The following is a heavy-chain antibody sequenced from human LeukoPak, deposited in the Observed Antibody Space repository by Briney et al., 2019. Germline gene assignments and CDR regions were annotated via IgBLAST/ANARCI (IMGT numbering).Heavy chain of an antibody. D-gene: IGHD1-14*01. J-gene: IGHJ3*02. CDR3: ARTLRLGTPRAFDI. CDR1: GFTFSSYW. CDR2: IHEDGSDK. Sequence: GGSLRLSCVVSGFTFSSYWMNWVRQAPGKGLEWVANIHEDGSDKYYVDSVKGRFTISRDNAKNSLYLQMNSLRAEDTALYYCARTLRLGTPRAFDIWGRGTMVTVSS. V-gene: IGHV3-7*05.